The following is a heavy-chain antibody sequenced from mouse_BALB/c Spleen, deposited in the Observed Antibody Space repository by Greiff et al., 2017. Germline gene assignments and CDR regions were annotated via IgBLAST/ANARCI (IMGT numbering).Heavy chain of an antibody. V-gene: IGHV5-6-5*01. CDR1: GFTFSSYA. CDR3: ARRSLHYFDY. Sequence: DVKLVESGGGLVKPGGSLKLSCAASGFTFSSYAMSWVRQTPEKRLEWVASISSGGSTYYPDSVKGRFTISRDNARNILYLQMSSLRSEDTAMYYCARRSLHYFDYWGQGTTLTVSS. D-gene: IGHD6-1*01. J-gene: IGHJ2*01. CDR2: ISSGGST.